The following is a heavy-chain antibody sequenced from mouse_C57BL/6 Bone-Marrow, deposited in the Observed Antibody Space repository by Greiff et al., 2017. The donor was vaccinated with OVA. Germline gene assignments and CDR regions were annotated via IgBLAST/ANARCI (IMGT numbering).Heavy chain of an antibody. J-gene: IGHJ3*01. CDR3: ARNWAPWFAY. CDR1: GFTFSDYG. Sequence: EVKLMESGGGLVKPGGSLKLSCAASGFTFSDYGMHWVRQAPEKGLEWVAYISSGSSTIYYADTVQGRFTISRNNAKNTLFLQMTSLRSEDTAMYYCARNWAPWFAYWGQGTLVTVSA. CDR2: ISSGSSTI. V-gene: IGHV5-17*01. D-gene: IGHD4-1*01.